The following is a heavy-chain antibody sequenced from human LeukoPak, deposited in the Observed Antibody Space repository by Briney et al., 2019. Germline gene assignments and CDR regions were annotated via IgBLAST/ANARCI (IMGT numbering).Heavy chain of an antibody. CDR3: ARLRWQLVGPYFDY. J-gene: IGHJ4*02. CDR1: GDSVSTYY. Sequence: SETLSLTCSFSGDSVSTYYWSWIRQSPGKGLEWIGHIYSSGNTDYNSSLKSRVTISVDTPKSQFSLRLSSVTATDTAVYYCARLRWQLVGPYFDYWGQGILVTVSS. CDR2: IYSSGNT. D-gene: IGHD1-26*01. V-gene: IGHV4-59*02.